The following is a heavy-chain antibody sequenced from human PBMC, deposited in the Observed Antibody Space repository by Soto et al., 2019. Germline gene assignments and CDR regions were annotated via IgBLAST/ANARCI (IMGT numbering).Heavy chain of an antibody. D-gene: IGHD3-22*01. J-gene: IGHJ4*02. V-gene: IGHV4-59*01. Sequence: QVQLQESGPGLVKPSETLSLTCTVSGGSISSYYWSWIRQPPGKGLEWIGYIYYSGSTNYNPSLKSRVTISVDTSKNQFSLKLSSVTAADTAVYYCASSYYDSSGIDYWGQGTLVTVSS. CDR3: ASSYYDSSGIDY. CDR1: GGSISSYY. CDR2: IYYSGST.